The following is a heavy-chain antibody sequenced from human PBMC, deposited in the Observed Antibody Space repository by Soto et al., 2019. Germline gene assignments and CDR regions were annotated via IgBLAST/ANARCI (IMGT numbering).Heavy chain of an antibody. D-gene: IGHD2-15*01. Sequence: SETLSLTCSVSGASISSNFWSWVRQPPGKGLEWIGYMYFSGSTQSSSSLKGRVTISLETSKSQFSLRLSSVTAADTAVYYCAKTPIGYCSGGTCSNWFDPWGQGTLVTVSS. J-gene: IGHJ5*02. CDR3: AKTPIGYCSGGTCSNWFDP. CDR2: MYFSGST. V-gene: IGHV4-59*08. CDR1: GASISSNF.